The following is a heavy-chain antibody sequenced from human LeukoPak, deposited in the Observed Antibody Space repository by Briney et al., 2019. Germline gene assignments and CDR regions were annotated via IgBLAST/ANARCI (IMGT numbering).Heavy chain of an antibody. J-gene: IGHJ4*02. CDR2: ISNDGSTT. CDR3: ANGKVPGMIVVVPFDY. V-gene: IGHV3-74*01. Sequence: GGSLRLSCAASGFTFSTFWMHWVRQTPGKGLVWVSRISNDGSTTHYADSVKGRFTISRDNAKNTLFLHMNSLRAEDTAVYYCANGKVPGMIVVVPFDYWGQGTLVTVSS. CDR1: GFTFSTFW. D-gene: IGHD3-22*01.